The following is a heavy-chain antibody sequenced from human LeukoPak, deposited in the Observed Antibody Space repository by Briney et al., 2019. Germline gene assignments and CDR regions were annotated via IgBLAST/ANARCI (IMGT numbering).Heavy chain of an antibody. CDR3: ARVPVVTRIDY. V-gene: IGHV3-48*01. CDR2: ISSSSSTI. CDR1: GFTFSSYS. Sequence: GGSLRLSCAASGFTFSSYSMNWVRQAPGKGLEWVSYISSSSSTIYYADSVKGRFTISRDNAKNSLYLQMNSLRAEDTAVYYCARVPVVTRIDYWGQGTLVTVSS. J-gene: IGHJ4*02. D-gene: IGHD4-23*01.